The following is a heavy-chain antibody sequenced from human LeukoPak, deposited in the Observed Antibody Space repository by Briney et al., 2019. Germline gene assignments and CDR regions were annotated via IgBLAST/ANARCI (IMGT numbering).Heavy chain of an antibody. V-gene: IGHV4-34*01. D-gene: IGHD3-10*01. CDR2: INHSGST. J-gene: IGHJ5*02. CDR1: GGSFSGYY. CDR3: ARGRRYYYGSGSYYWFDP. Sequence: SETLSLTCAVYGGSFSGYYWSWIRQPPGKGLEWIGEINHSGSTNYNPSLKSRVTISVDTSKNQFPLKLSSVTAADTAVYYCARGRRYYYGSGSYYWFDPWGQGTLVTVSS.